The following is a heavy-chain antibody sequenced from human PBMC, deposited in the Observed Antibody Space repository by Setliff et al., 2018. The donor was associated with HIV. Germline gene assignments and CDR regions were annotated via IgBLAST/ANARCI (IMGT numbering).Heavy chain of an antibody. CDR1: GASISSSAYY. Sequence: SETLSLTCTVSGASISSSAYYWGWIRQPPGKGLEWIGSIHYSGSTFYNPSINSRVTMSVDTSKNQFSLKLTSVTAADTAVYYCARSPRLRGGHNWFDPWGQGTLVTVSS. CDR3: ARSPRLRGGHNWFDP. V-gene: IGHV4-39*01. J-gene: IGHJ5*02. CDR2: IHYSGST. D-gene: IGHD4-17*01.